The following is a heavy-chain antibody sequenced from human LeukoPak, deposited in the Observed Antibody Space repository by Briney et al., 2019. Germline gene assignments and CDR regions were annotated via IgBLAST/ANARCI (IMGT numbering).Heavy chain of an antibody. V-gene: IGHV3-23*01. D-gene: IGHD3-10*01. CDR1: GFTFSSYA. CDR2: ISVSGGTT. CDR3: AKEDYYRSGSRD. J-gene: IGHJ4*02. Sequence: GGSLRLSCAASGFTFSSYAMSWVRQAPGKGLEWVLAISVSGGTTYYTDSVRGRFTISRTNSKNTLYLQMNSLTAEDTAVYYCAKEDYYRSGSRDWGQGTLVTVSS.